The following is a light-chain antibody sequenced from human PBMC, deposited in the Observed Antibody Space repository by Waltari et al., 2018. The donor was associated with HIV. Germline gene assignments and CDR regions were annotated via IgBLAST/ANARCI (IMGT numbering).Light chain of an antibody. CDR1: QSVSSN. CDR2: VAS. Sequence: EIVMTQSPATLSVSPGERATLSCRASQSVSSNLAWYQQKPGQAPRLLIYVASTRATGIPASFSGSGSGTEFTLTISSLQSEDFAVYYCQQYNNWPWTFGQGTKVEIK. V-gene: IGKV3-15*01. J-gene: IGKJ1*01. CDR3: QQYNNWPWT.